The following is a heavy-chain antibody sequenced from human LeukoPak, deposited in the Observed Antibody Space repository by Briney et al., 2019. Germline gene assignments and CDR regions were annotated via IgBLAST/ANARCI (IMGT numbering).Heavy chain of an antibody. D-gene: IGHD3-22*01. J-gene: IGHJ3*02. CDR1: GFTFSSYS. Sequence: GGSLRLSCAASGFTFSSYSMTWVRQAPGKGLEWVSSITSSSSYIHYADSVKGRFTISRDNAKNSLYLQMNSLRAEDTAVYYCARDVVFYYYDSSGYFGAFDIWGQGTMVTVSS. CDR3: ARDVVFYYYDSSGYFGAFDI. V-gene: IGHV3-21*01. CDR2: ITSSSSYI.